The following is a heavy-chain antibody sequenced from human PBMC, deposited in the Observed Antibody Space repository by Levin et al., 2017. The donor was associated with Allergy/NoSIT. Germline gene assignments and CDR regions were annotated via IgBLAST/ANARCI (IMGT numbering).Heavy chain of an antibody. CDR2: ISSDGGST. CDR1: GFTFSNYA. J-gene: IGHJ4*02. V-gene: IGHV3-64D*06. CDR3: AKDYSGSYYYFDY. D-gene: IGHD1-26*01. Sequence: GGSLRLSCSASGFTFSNYAIHWVRQAPGKGLEYVSVISSDGGSTYYADSVKDRFTISRDNSKNTVYLQMSSLTTEDTAVYYCAKDYSGSYYYFDYWGQGTLVSVSS.